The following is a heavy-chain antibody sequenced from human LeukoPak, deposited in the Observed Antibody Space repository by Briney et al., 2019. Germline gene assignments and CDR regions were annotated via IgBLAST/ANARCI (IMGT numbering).Heavy chain of an antibody. D-gene: IGHD5-24*01. Sequence: SGGSLRLSCAASGFTFSSYSMNWVRQAPGKGLEWVSSISSSSSYIYYADSVKGRFTISRDNAKNSLYLQMNTLRAEDTAVYYCARERDGRFFDYWGQGTLVTVSS. J-gene: IGHJ4*02. V-gene: IGHV3-21*01. CDR2: ISSSSSYI. CDR3: ARERDGRFFDY. CDR1: GFTFSSYS.